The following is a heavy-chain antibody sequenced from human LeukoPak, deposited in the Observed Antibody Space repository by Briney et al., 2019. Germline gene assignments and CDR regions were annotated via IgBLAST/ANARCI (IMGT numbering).Heavy chain of an antibody. CDR1: GGSISSYY. J-gene: IGHJ5*02. CDR2: TYYSGST. CDR3: ARSRVSAWFDP. Sequence: SETLSLTCTVSGGSISSYYWSWLRQPPGKGLEGIGYTYYSGSTNYNPSPKSRVTISVDTSKNQFSLKLSSVTAADTAVYYCARSRVSAWFDPWGQGTLVTVSS. V-gene: IGHV4-59*01. D-gene: IGHD3-10*01.